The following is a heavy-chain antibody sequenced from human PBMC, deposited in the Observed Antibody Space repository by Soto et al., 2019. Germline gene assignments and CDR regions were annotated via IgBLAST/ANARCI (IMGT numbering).Heavy chain of an antibody. V-gene: IGHV3-23*01. CDR1: GFTFSSYA. Sequence: GGSLRLSCAASGFTFSSYAMSWVRQAPGKGLEWVSAISGSGGSTYYADSVKGRFTISRDNSKNTLYLEMNSLRAEDTAVYYCAKDGVKFRYGSGSYDYWGQGTLVTVSS. CDR2: ISGSGGST. CDR3: AKDGVKFRYGSGSYDY. D-gene: IGHD3-10*01. J-gene: IGHJ4*02.